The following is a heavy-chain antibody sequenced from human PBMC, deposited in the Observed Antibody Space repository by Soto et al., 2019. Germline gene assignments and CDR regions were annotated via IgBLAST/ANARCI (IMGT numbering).Heavy chain of an antibody. CDR3: AHLFADSSAYHYAFDV. CDR2: IFSNNER. Sequence: QVTLKEYSPVLVKATETLTLTCSISGFSLTTGRSGVSWIRQPPGKALEWLAHIFSNNERSYSPSLQHRLSISADTSKRQVVLTMTNVGPVDTGTYFCAHLFADSSAYHYAFDVWGQGASVTVS. J-gene: IGHJ6*02. V-gene: IGHV2-26*03. CDR1: GFSLTTGRSG. D-gene: IGHD3-16*01.